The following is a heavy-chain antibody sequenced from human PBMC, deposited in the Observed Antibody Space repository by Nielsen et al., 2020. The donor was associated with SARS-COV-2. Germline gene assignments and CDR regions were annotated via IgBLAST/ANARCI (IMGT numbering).Heavy chain of an antibody. D-gene: IGHD3-10*01. J-gene: IGHJ4*02. CDR1: GFPFSDHA. CDR2: ISSGGSNF. V-gene: IGHV3-30-3*01. Sequence: GRSLRLSCAASGFPFSDHAMHWVRQAPGKGLEWVAFISSGGSNFYYAHSVKGRFTISRDNSNNTVYLQMNSLRAEDTAVYYCARDDGDGSGSYYLYYFDYWGQGTPVTVSS. CDR3: ARDDGDGSGSYYLYYFDY.